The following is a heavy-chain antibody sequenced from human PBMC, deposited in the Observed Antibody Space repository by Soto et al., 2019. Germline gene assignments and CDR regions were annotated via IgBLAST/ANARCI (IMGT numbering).Heavy chain of an antibody. V-gene: IGHV1-18*01. CDR2: ISAYNGNT. CDR3: ARFSGSYHGGY. Sequence: ASVKVYCKVSGYTITELSMHWVRQAPGQGLEWMGWISAYNGNTKYAQKLQGRVTMTTDTSTSTAYMELRSLRSDDTAVYYCARFSGSYHGGYWGQGTLVTVSS. CDR1: GYTITELS. J-gene: IGHJ4*02. D-gene: IGHD1-26*01.